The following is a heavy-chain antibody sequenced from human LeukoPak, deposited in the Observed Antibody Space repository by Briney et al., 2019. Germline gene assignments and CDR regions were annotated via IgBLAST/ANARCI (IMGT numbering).Heavy chain of an antibody. CDR2: ISYDGSNK. CDR3: ARGRFVFALDAFDI. J-gene: IGHJ3*02. V-gene: IGHV3-30-3*01. D-gene: IGHD3-16*01. Sequence: GGSLRLSCAASGFTFGSYAMHWVRQAPGKGLEWVAVISYDGSNKYYADSVKGRFTISRDNSKNTLYLQMNSLRAEDTAVYYCARGRFVFALDAFDIWGQGTMVTVSS. CDR1: GFTFGSYA.